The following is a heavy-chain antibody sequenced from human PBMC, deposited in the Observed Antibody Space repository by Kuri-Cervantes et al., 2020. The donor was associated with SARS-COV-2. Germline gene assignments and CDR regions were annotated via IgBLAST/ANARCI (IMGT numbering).Heavy chain of an antibody. CDR3: ATLPEGPGSSSWYYGYYYYGMDV. CDR1: GGSFSGYY. Sequence: SQTLSLTCAVYGGSFSGYYWSWIRQPPGKGLERIGEINHSGSTNYNPSLKSRVTISVDTSKNQFSLRLSSVTAADTAVYYCATLPEGPGSSSWYYGYYYYGMDVWGQGTTVTVSS. V-gene: IGHV4-34*01. D-gene: IGHD6-13*01. CDR2: INHSGST. J-gene: IGHJ6*02.